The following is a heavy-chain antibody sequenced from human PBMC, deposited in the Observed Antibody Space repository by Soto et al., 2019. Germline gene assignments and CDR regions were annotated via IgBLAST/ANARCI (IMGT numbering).Heavy chain of an antibody. CDR3: ARSYCSGGSCYPNWFDP. J-gene: IGHJ5*02. V-gene: IGHV4-39*01. D-gene: IGHD2-15*01. Sequence: SETLSLTCTVSGGSISSSSYYWGWIRQPPGKGLEWIGSIYYSGSTYYNPSLKSRVTISVDTSKNQFSLKLSSVTAADTAVYYCARSYCSGGSCYPNWFDPWGQGTLVTVSS. CDR1: GGSISSSSYY. CDR2: IYYSGST.